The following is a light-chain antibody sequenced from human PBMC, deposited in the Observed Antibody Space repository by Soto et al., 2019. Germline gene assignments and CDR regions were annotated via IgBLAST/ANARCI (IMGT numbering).Light chain of an antibody. CDR3: QQRSNWPLIT. J-gene: IGKJ5*01. V-gene: IGKV3-11*01. Sequence: IVLTQNPATLSLSPGERATLSCRASQSVSSYLAWYQQKPGQAPRLLIYDASNRATGIPARFSGSGSGTDFTLTISSLEPEDFAVYYCQQRSNWPLITFGQGTRLEIK. CDR1: QSVSSY. CDR2: DAS.